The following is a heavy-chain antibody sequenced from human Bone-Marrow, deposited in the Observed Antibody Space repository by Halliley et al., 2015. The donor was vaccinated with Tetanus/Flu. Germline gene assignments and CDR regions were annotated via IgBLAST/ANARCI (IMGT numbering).Heavy chain of an antibody. D-gene: IGHD3-22*01. CDR3: ARGHYYASSGYFYFDY. Sequence: GLVKPSETLSLTCTVSGGSISSTSYYWGWIRQPPGKGLEWIGNIYYSGSTNYNPSLKSRVTISVDTSKNQFSLMLSSVTAADTAVYFCARGHYYASSGYFYFDYWGQGTLVTVSS. CDR1: GGSISSTSYY. J-gene: IGHJ4*02. CDR2: IYYSGST. V-gene: IGHV4-39*07.